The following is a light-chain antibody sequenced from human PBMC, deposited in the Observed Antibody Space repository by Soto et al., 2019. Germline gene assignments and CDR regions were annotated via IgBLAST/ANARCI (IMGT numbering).Light chain of an antibody. V-gene: IGKV3-11*01. CDR3: QQRSNWRYT. CDR1: QSVCSY. CDR2: DAS. Sequence: EIVLTQSPATLSLSPGERATLSCRASQSVCSYLAWYQQKPGQAPRLLIYDASNRATGIPARFSGSGSGTDFPLTISSLEPEDFAVYYCQQRSNWRYTFGQGTKLEIK. J-gene: IGKJ2*01.